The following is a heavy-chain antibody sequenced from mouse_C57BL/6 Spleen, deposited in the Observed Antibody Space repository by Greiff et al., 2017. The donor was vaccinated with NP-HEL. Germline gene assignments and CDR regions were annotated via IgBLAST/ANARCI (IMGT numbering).Heavy chain of an antibody. J-gene: IGHJ4*01. Sequence: EVQLQQSGTVLARPGASVKMSCKTSGYTFTSYWMHWVKQRPGQGLEWIGAIYPGNSDTSYNQKFKGKAKLTAVTSASTAYMELSSLTNEDSAGYYCTLGGSDAMDYWGRGTSVTVSS. D-gene: IGHD1-1*01. V-gene: IGHV1-5*01. CDR3: TLGGSDAMDY. CDR2: IYPGNSDT. CDR1: GYTFTSYW.